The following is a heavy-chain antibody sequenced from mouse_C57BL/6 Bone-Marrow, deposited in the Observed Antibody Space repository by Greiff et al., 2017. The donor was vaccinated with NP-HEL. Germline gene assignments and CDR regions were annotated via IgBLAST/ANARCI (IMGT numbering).Heavy chain of an antibody. V-gene: IGHV2-2*01. D-gene: IGHD2-1*01. CDR1: GFSLTSYG. J-gene: IGHJ4*01. CDR2: IWSGGST. CDR3: ALDGNALYYYAMDY. Sequence: QVQLQQSGPGLVQPSHSLSITCTVSGFSLTSYGVHWVRQSPGKGLEWLGVIWSGGSTDYNAAFISRLSISKDNSKGQVFFKMNSLQADDTAIYYCALDGNALYYYAMDYWGQGTSVTVSS.